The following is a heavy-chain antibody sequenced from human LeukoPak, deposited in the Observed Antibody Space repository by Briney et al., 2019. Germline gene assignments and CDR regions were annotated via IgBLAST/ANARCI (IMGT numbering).Heavy chain of an antibody. Sequence: GGSLRLSCAASGFTFSSYSMNWVRQAPGKGLGWVSSISSNSSYIYYADSVKGRFTISRDNAKNSLYLQMNSLRAEDTAVYYCAKDPAGTFWRNWFDPWGQGTLVTVSS. CDR1: GFTFSSYS. D-gene: IGHD6-13*01. V-gene: IGHV3-21*04. J-gene: IGHJ5*02. CDR3: AKDPAGTFWRNWFDP. CDR2: ISSNSSYI.